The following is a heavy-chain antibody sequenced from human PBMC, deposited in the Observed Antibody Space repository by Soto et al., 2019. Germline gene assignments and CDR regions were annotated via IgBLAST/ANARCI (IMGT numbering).Heavy chain of an antibody. J-gene: IGHJ4*02. CDR1: GFTFSNYA. CDR3: AKNYYFAN. CDR2: IGTGGDT. Sequence: EVQLLESGGGLVQPGGSLRLSCAASGFTFSNYAMNWGRQAPGKGLEWVSSIGTGGDTNYADSVKCRFTISRDNSRDTLYLQMNSLRAEDTALYYCAKNYYFANWGQGTLVTVSS. V-gene: IGHV3-23*01.